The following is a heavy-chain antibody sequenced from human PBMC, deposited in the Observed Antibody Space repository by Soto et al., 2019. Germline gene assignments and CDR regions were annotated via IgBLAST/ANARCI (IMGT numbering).Heavy chain of an antibody. Sequence: GGSLRLSCAASGFTFSDNPMNWVRLAPGKGLEWVSHIRSDGTTIYYADSVKGRFTISRDNAKNSLYLHMNSLRDEDTAIYYCVRGHDFAFDTWGQGTLVTVSS. J-gene: IGHJ4*02. D-gene: IGHD2-21*02. CDR2: IRSDGTTI. CDR1: GFTFSDNP. CDR3: VRGHDFAFDT. V-gene: IGHV3-48*02.